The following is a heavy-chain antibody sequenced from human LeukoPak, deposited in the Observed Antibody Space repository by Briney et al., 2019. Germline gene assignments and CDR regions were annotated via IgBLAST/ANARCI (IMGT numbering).Heavy chain of an antibody. CDR1: AGSISSYY. D-gene: IGHD3-22*01. CDR3: AREYDYYDSSGPPRTHAFDI. CDR2: IYYSGST. Sequence: SETLSLTCTVYAGSISSYYWSWIRQPPGKGLEWIGYIYYSGSTNYNPSLKSRVTISVDTSKNQFSLKLSSVTAADTAVYYCAREYDYYDSSGPPRTHAFDIWGQGTMVTVSS. V-gene: IGHV4-59*01. J-gene: IGHJ3*02.